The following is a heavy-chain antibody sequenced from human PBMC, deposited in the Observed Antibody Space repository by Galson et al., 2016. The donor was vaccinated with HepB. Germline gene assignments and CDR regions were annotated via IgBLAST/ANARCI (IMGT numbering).Heavy chain of an antibody. CDR1: GFTFSNYA. D-gene: IGHD4-17*01. Sequence: SLRLSCAASGFTFSNYAMHWVRQAPGKGLEWVAVIWNDGTNKHYADSVKGRFTVSRDSSKNTLSLLMNSLRAEDTAVYYCARDTQDDYGALDWGQGTLVTVSS. CDR2: IWNDGTNK. CDR3: ARDTQDDYGALD. J-gene: IGHJ4*02. V-gene: IGHV3-33*01.